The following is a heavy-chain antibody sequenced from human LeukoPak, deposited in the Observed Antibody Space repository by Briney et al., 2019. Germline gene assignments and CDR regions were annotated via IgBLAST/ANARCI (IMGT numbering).Heavy chain of an antibody. D-gene: IGHD6-13*01. V-gene: IGHV4-61*03. J-gene: IGHJ4*02. Sequence: PSETLSLTCTVSGGSISSSSYYWGWIRQPPGKGLEWIAYLYSTGGRTNYNPSLKSRVTISVDPSKNHFSLKMNSVTTADTAVYYCARHLAAATSAFDYWGRGALVTVSS. CDR1: GGSISSSSYY. CDR2: LYSTGGRT. CDR3: ARHLAAATSAFDY.